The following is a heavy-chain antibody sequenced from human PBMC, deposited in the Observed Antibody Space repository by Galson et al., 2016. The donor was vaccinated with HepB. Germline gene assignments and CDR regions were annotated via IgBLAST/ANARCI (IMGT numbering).Heavy chain of an antibody. J-gene: IGHJ4*02. CDR1: GYSFTSYW. Sequence: QSGAEVKKPGESLKISCKGSGYSFTSYWIGWVRQMPGKGLEWMGIIYPGDSATRYSPSFQGQVTISADKSINTAYLQWSRLRASDTAMYYCALYLDFLTGYGWWDYWGQGTPVTVSS. D-gene: IGHD3/OR15-3a*01. CDR3: ALYLDFLTGYGWWDY. CDR2: IYPGDSAT. V-gene: IGHV5-51*01.